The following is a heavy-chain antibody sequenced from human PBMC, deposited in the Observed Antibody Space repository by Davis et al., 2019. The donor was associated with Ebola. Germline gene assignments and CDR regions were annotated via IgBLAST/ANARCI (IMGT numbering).Heavy chain of an antibody. CDR2: ISSSSSTI. Sequence: PGGSLRLSCAASGFTFRSYSMNWVLQAPGKGLEWVSYISSSSSTIYYADPVKGRFTISRDNAKNSLYLQMTSLRAEDTAVYYCAREALNCSGGSCYWAFDILGQGTMVTVSS. J-gene: IGHJ3*02. CDR3: AREALNCSGGSCYWAFDI. D-gene: IGHD2-15*01. CDR1: GFTFRSYS. V-gene: IGHV3-48*01.